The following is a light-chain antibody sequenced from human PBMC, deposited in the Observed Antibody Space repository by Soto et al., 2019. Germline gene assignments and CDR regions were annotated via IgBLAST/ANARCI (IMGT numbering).Light chain of an antibody. CDR2: GTS. Sequence: EIVLTQSPGTLSLSPGETAILSCRASQTVGSNNLAWYQQKPGQAPRLLIYGTSCTATGIPDRFSGSGSGTDFTLTISRLEAEDFAVYYCQQYGSSPPRTFGQGTVLEIK. V-gene: IGKV3-20*01. J-gene: IGKJ2*01. CDR3: QQYGSSPPRT. CDR1: QTVGSNN.